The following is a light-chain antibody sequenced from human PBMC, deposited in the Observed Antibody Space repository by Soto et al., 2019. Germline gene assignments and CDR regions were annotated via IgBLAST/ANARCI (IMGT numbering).Light chain of an antibody. J-gene: IGKJ3*01. V-gene: IGKV1-9*01. CDR3: QHLKSYPVP. CDR1: QGISSY. Sequence: DIQLTQSPSFLSASVGDRVTITCRASQGISSYLAWYQQKPGKAPKLLIYAASTLQSGVPSRFSGSGSGTEFTLTISSLQPEDFATYYCQHLKSYPVPFGPGTKVDIK. CDR2: AAS.